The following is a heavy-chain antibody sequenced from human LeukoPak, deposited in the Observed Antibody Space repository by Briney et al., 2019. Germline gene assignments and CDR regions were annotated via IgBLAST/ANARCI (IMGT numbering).Heavy chain of an antibody. V-gene: IGHV3-7*04. CDR3: ARGNSRKCLEY. CDR2: INQDGSQE. CDR1: GFTFYSYW. D-gene: IGHD1-1*01. J-gene: IGHJ4*02. Sequence: GGSLRLSCEDSGFTFYSYWMSWVRQAPGKGLQWVANINQDGSQEYYVDSVKGRFTISRDNAKNSLYLQINSLRAEDTAVYYCARGNSRKCLEYWGQGTLVTVSS.